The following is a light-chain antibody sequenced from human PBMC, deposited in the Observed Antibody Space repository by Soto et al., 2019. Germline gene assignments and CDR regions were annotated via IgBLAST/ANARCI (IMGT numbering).Light chain of an antibody. V-gene: IGKV1-5*03. J-gene: IGKJ1*01. CDR2: TAS. Sequence: DIQMTQSPSTLSGSVGDRVTITCRASQTISSWLAWYQQKPGKAPKLLIYTASTLKSGVPSRFSGSGSGTEFTLPIRSLQPDDFATYYCQHYNSYSEAFGQGTKVELK. CDR1: QTISSW. CDR3: QHYNSYSEA.